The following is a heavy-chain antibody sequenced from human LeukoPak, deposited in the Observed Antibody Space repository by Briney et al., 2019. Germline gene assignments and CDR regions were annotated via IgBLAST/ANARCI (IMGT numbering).Heavy chain of an antibody. CDR1: GGSISSYY. V-gene: IGHV4-59*12. CDR2: IYYSGST. Sequence: PSETLSLTCTVSGGSISSYYWSWIRQPPGKGLEWIGYIYYSGSTNYNPSLKSRVTISVDTSKNQFSLKLSSVTAADTAVYYCARGGGYCSSTSCPPPFYYYGMDVWGQGTTVTVSS. D-gene: IGHD2-2*01. CDR3: ARGGGYCSSTSCPPPFYYYGMDV. J-gene: IGHJ6*02.